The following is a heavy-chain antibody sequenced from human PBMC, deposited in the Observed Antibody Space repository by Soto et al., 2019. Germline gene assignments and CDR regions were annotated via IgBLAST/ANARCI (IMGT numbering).Heavy chain of an antibody. D-gene: IGHD3-10*01. CDR1: GYTIRDSY. CDR2: INPHSGGT. CDR3: ARDKRQITSSGYYYGMDV. Sequence: QAQLVQSGAELRKPGASVKVSCKASGYTIRDSYLHWVRQAPGQGLEWMGWINPHSGGTKYAQKFQGRVTMTRDTSIRTAYLDLSRLRCTATALYYCARDKRQITSSGYYYGMDVWGQGTTVTVSS. J-gene: IGHJ6*02. V-gene: IGHV1-2*02.